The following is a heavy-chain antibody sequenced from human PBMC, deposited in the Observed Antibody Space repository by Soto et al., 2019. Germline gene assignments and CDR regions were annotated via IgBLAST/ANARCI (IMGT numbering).Heavy chain of an antibody. J-gene: IGHJ4*02. CDR2: IXXXXXA. CDR3: VRDLNGSGDY. Sequence: TMSHTCTVSGGSTTSVYWSLIRQPPGKGLXXLXXIXXXXXAXXXPSLGSRGTISLDTSKNQLSLSLRSVTAADTAIYFCVRDLNGSGDYWGQGTLVTASS. CDR1: GGSTTSVY. D-gene: IGHD3-10*01. V-gene: IGHV4-59*01.